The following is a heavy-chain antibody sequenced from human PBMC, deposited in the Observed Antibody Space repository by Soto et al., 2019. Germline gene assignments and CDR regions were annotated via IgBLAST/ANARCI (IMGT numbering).Heavy chain of an antibody. CDR1: GFTFTRYA. CDR2: ISGSSSYI. V-gene: IGHV3-21*01. J-gene: IGHJ4*02. Sequence: PGGSLRLSCAASGFTFTRYAMSWVRQAPGKGLEWVSAISGSSSYIYYADSVKGRFTISRDNAKNSLYLQMNSLRAEDTAVYYCARDLKRVPAAFDYWGQGTLVTVSS. CDR3: ARDLKRVPAAFDY. D-gene: IGHD2-2*01.